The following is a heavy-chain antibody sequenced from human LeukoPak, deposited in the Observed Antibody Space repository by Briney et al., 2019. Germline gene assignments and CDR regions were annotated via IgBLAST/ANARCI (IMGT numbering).Heavy chain of an antibody. D-gene: IGHD3-9*01. V-gene: IGHV3-23*01. Sequence: GASLRLSCAASGFTFSSYAMSWARQAPGKGLEWVSAISGSGGSTYYADSVKGRFTISRDNSKNTLYLQMNSLRAEDTAVYYCAKDQGYDILTGYYMNWFDPWGQGTLVTVSS. CDR3: AKDQGYDILTGYYMNWFDP. CDR2: ISGSGGST. J-gene: IGHJ5*02. CDR1: GFTFSSYA.